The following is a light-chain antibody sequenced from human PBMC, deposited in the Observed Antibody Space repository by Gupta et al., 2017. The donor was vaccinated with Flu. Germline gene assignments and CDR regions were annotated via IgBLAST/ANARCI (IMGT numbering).Light chain of an antibody. J-gene: IGKJ4*01. Sequence: DLPLTQSPSLLSASVGDRVTITCRAGEGIGDFLAWYQQKPGKAPKLLIFAASTLESGVPSRFSGSGSGTEFTLTINNLQPEDFATYYCQQLNNSPMTFGGGTKVEV. CDR3: QQLNNSPMT. V-gene: IGKV1-9*01. CDR2: AAS. CDR1: EGIGDF.